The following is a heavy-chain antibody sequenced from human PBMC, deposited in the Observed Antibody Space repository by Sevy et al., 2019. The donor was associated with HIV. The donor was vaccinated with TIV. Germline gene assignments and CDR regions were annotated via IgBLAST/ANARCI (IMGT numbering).Heavy chain of an antibody. CDR1: GGSITSSGHY. D-gene: IGHD2-21*01. J-gene: IGHJ6*02. V-gene: IGHV4-39*01. Sequence: SETLSLTCTVSGGSITSSGHYWGRIRQSPGKGREWIGAIYYVGNSYANPSLTSRVTFSADTSKNLFSLSLTSLTAADTAIYYCARVAGGENYDYGIDVWGLGTSVTVSS. CDR3: ARVAGGENYDYGIDV. CDR2: IYYVGNS.